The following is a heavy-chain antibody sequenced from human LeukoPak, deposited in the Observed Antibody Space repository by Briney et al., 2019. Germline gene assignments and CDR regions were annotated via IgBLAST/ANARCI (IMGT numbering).Heavy chain of an antibody. Sequence: PGGSLRLSCAASGFNFNTDWMTWVRQAPGKGLEWVAVISYDGSNKYYADSVKGRFTISRDNSKNTLYLQMNSLRAEDTAVYYCARESIPQDIVVVPAAPGDYWGQGTLVTVSS. D-gene: IGHD2-2*01. CDR3: ARESIPQDIVVVPAAPGDY. CDR1: GFNFNTDW. J-gene: IGHJ4*02. CDR2: ISYDGSNK. V-gene: IGHV3-30-3*01.